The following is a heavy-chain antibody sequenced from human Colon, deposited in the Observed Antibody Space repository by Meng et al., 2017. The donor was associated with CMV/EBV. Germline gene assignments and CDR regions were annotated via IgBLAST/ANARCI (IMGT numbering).Heavy chain of an antibody. Sequence: GESLKISCAASGFTFSRYWMSWVRQAPGKGLEWVANTKQDGSEKYYVDSVKGRFTISRDNAKNSLYLQMNSLRVEDTAVYYCARSKDPSSTSCYDYWGQGTLVTVSS. D-gene: IGHD2-2*01. CDR2: TKQDGSEK. CDR1: GFTFSRYW. V-gene: IGHV3-7*01. CDR3: ARSKDPSSTSCYDY. J-gene: IGHJ4*02.